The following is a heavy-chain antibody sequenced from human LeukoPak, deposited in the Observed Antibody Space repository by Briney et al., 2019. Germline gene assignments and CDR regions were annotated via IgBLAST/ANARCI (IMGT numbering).Heavy chain of an antibody. CDR1: GGSVSGYY. CDR3: ARGRGGYKPSGYYYYFGMDV. D-gene: IGHD5-24*01. Sequence: SETLSLTCAVYGGSVSGYYWSWIRQPPGKGLGWIGEINHSGSTNYNPSLKSRVTISVDTSKNQFSLKLTSVTAADTAVYYCARGRGGYKPSGYYYYFGMDVWGQGTTVTVSS. CDR2: INHSGST. J-gene: IGHJ6*02. V-gene: IGHV4-34*01.